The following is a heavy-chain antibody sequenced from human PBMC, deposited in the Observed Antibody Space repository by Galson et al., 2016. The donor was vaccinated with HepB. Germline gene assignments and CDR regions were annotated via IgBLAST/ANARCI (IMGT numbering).Heavy chain of an antibody. Sequence: SLRLSCAASGFTFSSYFMSWVRQAPGKGLEWVSVIYSGGSTYYAGSVKGRFTISRHNSKNTLFLQMNSLRHEDTAVYYCARGNGYNTPFDYWGQGTLVTVAS. CDR2: IYSGGST. J-gene: IGHJ4*02. D-gene: IGHD5-24*01. CDR3: ARGNGYNTPFDY. CDR1: GFTFSSYF. V-gene: IGHV3-53*04.